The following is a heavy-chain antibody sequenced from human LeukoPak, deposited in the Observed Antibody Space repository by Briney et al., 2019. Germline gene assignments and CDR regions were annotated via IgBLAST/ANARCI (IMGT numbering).Heavy chain of an antibody. D-gene: IGHD3-10*01. J-gene: IGHJ5*02. V-gene: IGHV4-61*02. Sequence: SETLSLTCTVSGGSISSGSYYWSWIRQPAGKGLEWIGRIYTSGSTNYNPSLKSRVTISVDTSKNQFSLKLSSVTAADTAVYYCARAKITMVRGYWFDPWGQGTLVTVSS. CDR1: GGSISSGSYY. CDR2: IYTSGST. CDR3: ARAKITMVRGYWFDP.